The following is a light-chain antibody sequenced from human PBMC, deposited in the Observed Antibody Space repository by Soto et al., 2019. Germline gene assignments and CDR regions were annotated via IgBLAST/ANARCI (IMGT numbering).Light chain of an antibody. Sequence: QSVRTQPASVSGSPGQSITISCTGTSSDVGGYNYVSWYQHHPGKAPKLMIYDVSNRPSGVSNRFSGSKSGNTASLTISGIQAEDEADYYCSSYTSSSPVVFGGGTKLTVL. CDR2: DVS. CDR1: SSDVGGYNY. V-gene: IGLV2-14*03. CDR3: SSYTSSSPVV. J-gene: IGLJ2*01.